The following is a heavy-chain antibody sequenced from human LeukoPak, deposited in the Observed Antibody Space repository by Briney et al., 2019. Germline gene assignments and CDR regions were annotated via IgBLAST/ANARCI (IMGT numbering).Heavy chain of an antibody. CDR3: ACLLSGYDHCYFDY. D-gene: IGHD5-12*01. Sequence: SETLSLTCTVSGVSISIYHWSCIRQPPGKGLEWIGYISYSGSTNYNTSLKSRVTISLDTSKNQFSLKLSSVTAADTAVYYCACLLSGYDHCYFDYWGQGTLVTVSS. V-gene: IGHV4-59*01. J-gene: IGHJ4*02. CDR1: GVSISIYH. CDR2: ISYSGST.